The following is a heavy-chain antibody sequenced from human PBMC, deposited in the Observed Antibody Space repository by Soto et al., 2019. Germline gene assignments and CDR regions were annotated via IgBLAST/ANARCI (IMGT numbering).Heavy chain of an antibody. Sequence: PSETLSLTCAVSGGSISSGGYSWSWLRQPPGKGLQWIGYIYHSGSTYYNPSLKSRVTISVDRSKNQFSLKLSSVTAADAAVYYCARVWDSSGRYWFDPWGQGTLVTVSS. CDR2: IYHSGST. J-gene: IGHJ5*02. CDR1: GGSISSGGYS. D-gene: IGHD6-19*01. V-gene: IGHV4-30-2*01. CDR3: ARVWDSSGRYWFDP.